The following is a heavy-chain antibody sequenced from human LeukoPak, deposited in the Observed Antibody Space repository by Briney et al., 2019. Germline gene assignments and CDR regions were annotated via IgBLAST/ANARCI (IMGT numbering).Heavy chain of an antibody. Sequence: PSETLSLTCNVSGHSISDSNYYWAWIRQPPGKGLEWIGSIYYSGSTSDNPSLKSRVTISVDTSKNQFSLKLSSVTAADTAVYYCARVPALLRYFDWLLSSSWFDPWGQGTLVTVSS. CDR2: IYYSGST. CDR3: ARVPALLRYFDWLLSSSWFDP. CDR1: GHSISDSNYY. D-gene: IGHD3-9*01. J-gene: IGHJ5*02. V-gene: IGHV4-39*07.